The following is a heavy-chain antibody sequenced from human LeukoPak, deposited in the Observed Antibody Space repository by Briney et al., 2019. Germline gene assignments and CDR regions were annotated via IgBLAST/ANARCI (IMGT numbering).Heavy chain of an antibody. CDR2: ISSSSSTI. V-gene: IGHV3-48*01. Sequence: GGSLRLSCAASGFTFSSYSMNWVRQAPGKGLEWVSYISSSSSTIYYADSVKGRFTISRDNAKNSLYLQMNSLRAEDTAVYYCARDPVLGGHWFDPWGQGTLVTVSS. J-gene: IGHJ5*02. CDR1: GFTFSSYS. D-gene: IGHD3-16*01. CDR3: ARDPVLGGHWFDP.